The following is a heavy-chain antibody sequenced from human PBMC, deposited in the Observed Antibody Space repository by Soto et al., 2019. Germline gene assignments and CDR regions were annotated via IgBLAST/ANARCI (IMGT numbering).Heavy chain of an antibody. J-gene: IGHJ5*02. CDR3: ARGLRFLEWSRFDP. Sequence: QVQLVQSGAEVKTPGSSVKVSCKASGGTFSSYAISWVRQAAGQGLEWMGGIIPIFGTANYAQTFQGRVTITADESTSTAYMELSSLRSEDTAVYYGARGLRFLEWSRFDPWGQGTLVTVSS. V-gene: IGHV1-69*01. CDR2: IIPIFGTA. CDR1: GGTFSSYA. D-gene: IGHD3-3*01.